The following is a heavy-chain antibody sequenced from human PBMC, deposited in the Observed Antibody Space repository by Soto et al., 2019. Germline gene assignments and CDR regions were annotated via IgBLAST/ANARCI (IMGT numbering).Heavy chain of an antibody. D-gene: IGHD2-2*01. CDR1: GGTFSSYA. Sequence: RASVKVSCKASGGTFSSYAISWVRQAPGQGLEWMGGIIPIFGTANYAQKFQGRVTITADKSTSTAYMELSSLRSEDTAVYYCASEYCSSTSCYNYDYWGQGTLVTVSS. V-gene: IGHV1-69*06. CDR2: IIPIFGTA. J-gene: IGHJ4*02. CDR3: ASEYCSSTSCYNYDY.